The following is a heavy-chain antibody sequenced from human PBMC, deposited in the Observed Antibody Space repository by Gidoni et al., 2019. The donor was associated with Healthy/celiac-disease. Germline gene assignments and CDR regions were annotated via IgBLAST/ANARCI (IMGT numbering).Heavy chain of an antibody. CDR2: ITGSTNYI. Sequence: EVQLVESGGGLVKPGGSLRLSCAASGFTFSSYTMNWVRQAPGKGLEWVSSITGSTNYIYYADSVKGRFTISRDNAENSLYLQMNSLRAEDTAVYYCARIDDYTNYRTFDYWGQGTLVTVSS. D-gene: IGHD4-4*01. V-gene: IGHV3-21*01. J-gene: IGHJ4*02. CDR3: ARIDDYTNYRTFDY. CDR1: GFTFSSYT.